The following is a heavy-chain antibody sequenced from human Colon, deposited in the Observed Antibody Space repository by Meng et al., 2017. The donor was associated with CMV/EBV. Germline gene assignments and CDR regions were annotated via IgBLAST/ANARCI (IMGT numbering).Heavy chain of an antibody. V-gene: IGHV4-4*07. Sequence: QVELREQGPGLVKPSETLSLTCTVSGVSFRLYYWSWIRQPAEKGPEWIGRIYIRGGTNYNPSLKSRVTMSVDTSENQFSLKLSSVTAADTAVYYCAVQPCYDGYCYFDYWGQGTLVTVSS. CDR1: GVSFRLYY. J-gene: IGHJ4*02. D-gene: IGHD5-18*01. CDR3: AVQPCYDGYCYFDY. CDR2: IYIRGGT.